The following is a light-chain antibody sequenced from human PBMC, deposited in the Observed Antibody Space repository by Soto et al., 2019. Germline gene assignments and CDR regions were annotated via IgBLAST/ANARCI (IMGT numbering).Light chain of an antibody. Sequence: QSALTQPASVSGSPGQSITISCTGTSSDVGSYNLVSWYQQHPGKAPKLMIYEGSKRPSGVSNRFSGSKSGNTASRTISGLQAEDEADYYCCSYAGSSTVVFGGGTKVTVL. CDR1: SSDVGSYNL. V-gene: IGLV2-23*01. J-gene: IGLJ2*01. CDR3: CSYAGSSTVV. CDR2: EGS.